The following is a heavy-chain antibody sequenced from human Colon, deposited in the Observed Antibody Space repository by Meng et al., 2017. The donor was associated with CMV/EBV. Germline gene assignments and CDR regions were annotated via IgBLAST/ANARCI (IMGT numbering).Heavy chain of an antibody. V-gene: IGHV3-9*01. Sequence: SLEISCAVSGVNLDDYAMHWVRQAPGKGLEWVSGSSWNGGSVGYADSVEGRFTVSRDNAKTALYLQMNTLRAEDTALYYCAKDVGANFFYGLDVWGQGTTVTVSS. J-gene: IGHJ6*02. CDR3: AKDVGANFFYGLDV. CDR1: GVNLDDYA. CDR2: SSWNGGSV. D-gene: IGHD1-26*01.